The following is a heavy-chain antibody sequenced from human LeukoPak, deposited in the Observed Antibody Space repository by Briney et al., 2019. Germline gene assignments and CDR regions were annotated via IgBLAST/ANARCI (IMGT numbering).Heavy chain of an antibody. Sequence: GGSLRLSCAASGFTVSTNFMSWVRQAPGKGLEWVSLIYSGGNTYYADSVKGRFTISRDNSKNTLYLQMNSLRAEDTAVYYCTRDSNLSFDLWGQGTLVTVSS. J-gene: IGHJ4*02. CDR1: GFTVSTNF. V-gene: IGHV3-53*01. D-gene: IGHD1-14*01. CDR3: TRDSNLSFDL. CDR2: IYSGGNT.